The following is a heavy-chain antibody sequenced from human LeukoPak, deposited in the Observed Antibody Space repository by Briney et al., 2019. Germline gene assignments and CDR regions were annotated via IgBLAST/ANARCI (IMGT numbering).Heavy chain of an antibody. V-gene: IGHV1-69*04. CDR3: ARRAVAGTGLTDY. D-gene: IGHD6-19*01. Sequence: SVTVSCKASGGTFSSHAISWVRQAPGQGLEWMGRIIPILGIANYAQKFQGRVTITADKSTSTAYMELSSLRSEDTAVYYCARRAVAGTGLTDYWGQGTLVTVSS. CDR1: GGTFSSHA. CDR2: IIPILGIA. J-gene: IGHJ4*02.